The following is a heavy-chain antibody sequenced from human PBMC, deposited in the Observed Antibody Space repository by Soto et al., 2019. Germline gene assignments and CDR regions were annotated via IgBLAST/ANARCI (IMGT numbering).Heavy chain of an antibody. CDR1: GFSVSTSGVG. D-gene: IGHD2-15*01. CDR2: IYWDDDE. Sequence: QITLKESGPTLVKPTQTLTLTCTFSGFSVSTSGVGVAWIRQPPGKALEWLALIYWDDDERYSPFLQSRVTITKDSSKNQAVLTMTNLDPVDTATYYCAHKGGRGAAMDVWGQGTTVTVSS. J-gene: IGHJ6*02. CDR3: AHKGGRGAAMDV. V-gene: IGHV2-5*02.